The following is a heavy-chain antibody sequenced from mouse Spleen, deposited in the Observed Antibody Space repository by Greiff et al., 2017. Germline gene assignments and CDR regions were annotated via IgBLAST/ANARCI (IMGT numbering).Heavy chain of an antibody. V-gene: IGHV1-72*01. CDR2: IDPNSGGT. D-gene: IGHD1-2*01. CDR1: GYTFTSYW. J-gene: IGHJ4*01. CDR3: ARWVTTALYYAMDY. Sequence: QVQLQQPGAELVKPGASVKLSCKASGYTFTSYWMHWVKQRPGRGLEWIGRIDPNSGGTKYNEKFKSKATLTVDKPSSTAYMQLSSLPSEDSAVYYCARWVTTALYYAMDYWGQGTSVTVSS.